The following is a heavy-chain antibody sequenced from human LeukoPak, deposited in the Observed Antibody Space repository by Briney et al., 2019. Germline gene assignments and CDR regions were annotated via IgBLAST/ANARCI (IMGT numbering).Heavy chain of an antibody. Sequence: SETLSLTCTVSGGSLNSTTYSWDWVRQPPGKGLEWIGSIYYSGSTYYNPSLKSRVTISVDTSKNQFSLKLTSVTAADTAVYYCARLNGDYDDYVGFDYWGQGTLVTVSS. CDR3: ARLNGDYDDYVGFDY. CDR2: IYYSGST. J-gene: IGHJ4*02. D-gene: IGHD4-17*01. V-gene: IGHV4-39*01. CDR1: GGSLNSTTYS.